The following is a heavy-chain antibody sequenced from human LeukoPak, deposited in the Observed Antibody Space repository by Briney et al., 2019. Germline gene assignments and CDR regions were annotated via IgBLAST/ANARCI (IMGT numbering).Heavy chain of an antibody. D-gene: IGHD4-17*01. V-gene: IGHV3-23*01. CDR3: AKDRGYGDYYEDFDY. Sequence: PGGSLRLSCAASGFTFSSYAMSWVRQAPGKGLEWVSAISGSGGSTYYADSVKGWFTISRDNSKNTLYLQMNSLRAEDTAVYYCAKDRGYGDYYEDFDYWGQGTLVTVSS. CDR1: GFTFSSYA. CDR2: ISGSGGST. J-gene: IGHJ4*02.